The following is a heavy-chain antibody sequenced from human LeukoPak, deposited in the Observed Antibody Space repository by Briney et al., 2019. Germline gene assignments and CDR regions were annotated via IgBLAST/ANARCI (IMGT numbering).Heavy chain of an antibody. J-gene: IGHJ4*02. CDR2: INHSGST. CDR3: ARGFDDYYAASGATWVYFDY. D-gene: IGHD2-15*01. Sequence: SETLSLTCAVYGGSFSGYYWSWIRQPPGKGLEWIGEINHSGSTNYNPSLKSRVTISIDRSKNQFSLELNSVTAADTAVYHCARGFDDYYAASGATWVYFDYWGQGSLVTVSS. V-gene: IGHV4-34*01. CDR1: GGSFSGYY.